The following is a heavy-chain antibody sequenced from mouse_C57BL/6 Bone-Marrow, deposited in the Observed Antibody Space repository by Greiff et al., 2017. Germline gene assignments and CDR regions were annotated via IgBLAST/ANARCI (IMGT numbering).Heavy chain of an antibody. CDR3: ASYYVTAVGGVDY. Sequence: EVQLQQSGPELVKPGASVKLSCKASGYTFTDYYMHWVKQSPGKGLEWIGEINPNSGGPDYTQKFKGKATLTVDKSSRTAYMELRSLTSEGSAVYDCASYYVTAVGGVDYWGQGTTVTVSS. D-gene: IGHD1-1*01. CDR1: GYTFTDYY. V-gene: IGHV1-34*01. J-gene: IGHJ4*01. CDR2: INPNSGGP.